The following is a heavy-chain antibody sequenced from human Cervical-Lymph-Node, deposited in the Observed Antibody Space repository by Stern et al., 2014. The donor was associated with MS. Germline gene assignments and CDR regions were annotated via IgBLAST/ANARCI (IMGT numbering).Heavy chain of an antibody. CDR1: GSTVNSNY. V-gene: IGHV3-66*01. CDR3: TREMAARRLDP. Sequence: MQLVQSGGTLVQPGGSLRLSCAASGSTVNSNYMTWVRQAPGQGLEWVSIFYSGISTYYAESVKGRFSFSIDNSKNTLYLQMNNLRVEDTAMYYCTREMAARRLDPWGQGTLVIVSA. D-gene: IGHD5-24*01. J-gene: IGHJ5*02. CDR2: FYSGIST.